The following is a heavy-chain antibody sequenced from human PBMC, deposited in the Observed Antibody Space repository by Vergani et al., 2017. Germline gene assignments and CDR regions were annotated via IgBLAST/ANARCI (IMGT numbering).Heavy chain of an antibody. CDR1: GFTFSSAW. CDR3: PTQTKGELRYYFDS. CDR2: IRPKTDGETT. Sequence: EVQPVESGGGLVKPGGSLRLSCTTSGFTFSSAWMSWVRQAPGKGLEWVSRIRPKTDGETTDYAAPVKGTFTSSRADSKTTLYLQMSSLKTEDTAVYYCPTQTKGELRYYFDSWGKGTLVTVSS. V-gene: IGHV3-15*01. J-gene: IGHJ4*02. D-gene: IGHD3-9*01.